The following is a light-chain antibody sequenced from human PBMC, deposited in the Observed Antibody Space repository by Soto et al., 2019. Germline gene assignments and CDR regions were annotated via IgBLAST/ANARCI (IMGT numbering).Light chain of an antibody. J-gene: IGKJ1*01. Sequence: EIVLTQSPGTLSLSPGERATLSCRASQSVASSHLAWYRQKPGQAPRLLIGASTRATGIPDRFSDSGSGTDFTLTISRLEPEDFAVYYCQQFAASPRTFGQGTKVDIK. CDR1: QSVASSH. CDR2: GAS. CDR3: QQFAASPRT. V-gene: IGKV3-20*01.